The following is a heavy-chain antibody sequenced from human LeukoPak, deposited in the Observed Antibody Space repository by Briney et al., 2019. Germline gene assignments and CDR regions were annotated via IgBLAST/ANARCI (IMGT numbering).Heavy chain of an antibody. D-gene: IGHD4-17*01. CDR3: ARDDDYGDYSY. CDR1: GFTFSSYG. J-gene: IGHJ4*02. CDR2: ISYDGSNK. V-gene: IGHV3-30*03. Sequence: GGSLRLSCAASGFTFSSYGMHWVRQAPGKGLEWVAVISYDGSNKYYADSVKGRFTISRDNSKNTLYLQMNSLRAEDTAVYYCARDDDYGDYSYWGQGTLVTVSS.